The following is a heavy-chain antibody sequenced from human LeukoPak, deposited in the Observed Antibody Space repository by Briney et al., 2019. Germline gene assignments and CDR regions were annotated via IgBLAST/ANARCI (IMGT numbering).Heavy chain of an antibody. CDR2: ISGAGLDT. J-gene: IGHJ5*02. Sequence: PGGSLRLSCAASGFTFSRYTMNWVRQAPGKGLEWVSFISGAGLDTYYADSVRGRFIISRDNSKNTLYLQMNSLRAEDTAVYYCARVRGRADHRLDPWGQGILVTVSS. D-gene: IGHD1-14*01. CDR3: ARVRGRADHRLDP. CDR1: GFTFSRYT. V-gene: IGHV3-23*01.